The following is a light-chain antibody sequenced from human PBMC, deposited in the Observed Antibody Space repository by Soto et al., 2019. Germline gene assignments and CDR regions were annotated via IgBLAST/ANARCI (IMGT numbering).Light chain of an antibody. CDR1: QGISSY. Sequence: IQLTQSPSSLSASVGDRFSITSLVSQGISSYLAWYQQKPGKAPKLLIYAASTLQSGVPSRFSGSGSGTDFTLTISGLQPDDFTTYYCQQYTSYSRAFGQGTKVDIK. CDR2: AAS. CDR3: QQYTSYSRA. J-gene: IGKJ1*01. V-gene: IGKV1-9*01.